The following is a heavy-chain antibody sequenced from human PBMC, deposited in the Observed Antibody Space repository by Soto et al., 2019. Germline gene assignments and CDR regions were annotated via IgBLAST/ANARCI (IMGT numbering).Heavy chain of an antibody. CDR1: GFTFWGYA. V-gene: IGHV3-23*01. D-gene: IGHD3-22*01. J-gene: IGHJ4*02. Sequence: WGSLRLSCAASGFTFWGYAMSWFRQAPGKGLEWVSAISGSGESTHYANSVKGRSTISRDNSKNTLYLHMNSLRAEDTAVYYCAKEGAGYYDSSPYDYWGQGTLVTVSS. CDR3: AKEGAGYYDSSPYDY. CDR2: ISGSGEST.